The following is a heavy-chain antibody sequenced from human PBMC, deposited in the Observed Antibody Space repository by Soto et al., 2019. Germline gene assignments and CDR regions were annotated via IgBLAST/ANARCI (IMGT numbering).Heavy chain of an antibody. CDR1: GGTFSSYA. CDR3: ARDHPTDYYDSSGYHH. CDR2: IIPIFGTA. V-gene: IGHV1-69*13. D-gene: IGHD3-22*01. J-gene: IGHJ4*02. Sequence: GASVKVSCKASGGTFSSYAISWVRQAPGQGLEWMGGIIPIFGTANYAQKFQGRVTITADESASTAYMELSSLRSEDTAVYCCARDHPTDYYDSSGYHHWGQGTLVTVSS.